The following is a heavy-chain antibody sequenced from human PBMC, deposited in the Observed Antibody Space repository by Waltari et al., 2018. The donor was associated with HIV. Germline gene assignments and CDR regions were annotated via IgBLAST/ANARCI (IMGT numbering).Heavy chain of an antibody. CDR2: IYYTGNT. V-gene: IGHV4-61*01. CDR1: GTSLGSGSYY. Sequence: QVQLQESGPGLVKPSETLSLTCTVSGTSLGSGSYYWSWIRQSPGKKLEWLGWIYYTGNTNYNPSLESRLTLSVDTSKNQFSLRLNSVTAADTAVYYCARSLMWFGDGAHWGQGTLVTVSS. J-gene: IGHJ4*02. D-gene: IGHD3-10*01. CDR3: ARSLMWFGDGAH.